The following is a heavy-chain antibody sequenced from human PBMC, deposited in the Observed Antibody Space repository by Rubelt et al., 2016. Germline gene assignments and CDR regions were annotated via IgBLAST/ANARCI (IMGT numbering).Heavy chain of an antibody. Sequence: QVQLQESGPRLVQPSETLSLTCTVSGYSISSGYYWGWIRQPPGKGLEWIGSIYHTGTTYYNPSLKSRVTISVDPSKDQFSLRRNSVTAADTAVYYCARHGGNRQSGDYSHWDYWGQGTLVTVSS. CDR1: GYSISSGYY. D-gene: IGHD3-22*01. V-gene: IGHV4-38-2*02. CDR3: ARHGGNRQSGDYSHWDY. J-gene: IGHJ4*02. CDR2: IYHTGTT.